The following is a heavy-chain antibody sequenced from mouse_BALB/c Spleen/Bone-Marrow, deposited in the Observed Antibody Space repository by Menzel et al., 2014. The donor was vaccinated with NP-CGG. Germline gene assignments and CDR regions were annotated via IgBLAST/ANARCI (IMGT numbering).Heavy chain of an antibody. V-gene: IGHV5-9-2*01. CDR2: IRGGGSYT. D-gene: IGHD2-4*01. Sequence: EVKLMESGGGLVKSGGSLKLSCAASGFTFSNYGMSWVRQTPEKRLEWVATIRGGGSYTFYSDSVKGRFTISRDNAKNNLYLQLSSLRSEDTALYYCARHAYYDQTEVSFVYWGQGTLVTVSA. J-gene: IGHJ3*01. CDR1: GFTFSNYG. CDR3: ARHAYYDQTEVSFVY.